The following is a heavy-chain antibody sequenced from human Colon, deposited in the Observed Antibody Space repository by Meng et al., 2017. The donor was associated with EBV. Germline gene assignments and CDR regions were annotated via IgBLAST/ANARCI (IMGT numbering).Heavy chain of an antibody. Sequence: QGHLQESAPGVLDASKTLSLPFAVVGGSIISTDPWWSWVRQPPGKGPGWIGEIHHSGTTNYNPSFKSRVTMSIDTWKNRFSLDLTSVTAADTAVYYCARGSYYTWATWGQGTLVTVSS. CDR3: ARGSYYTWAT. CDR2: IHHSGTT. D-gene: IGHD3-10*01. J-gene: IGHJ5*02. CDR1: GGSIISTDPW. V-gene: IGHV4-4*02.